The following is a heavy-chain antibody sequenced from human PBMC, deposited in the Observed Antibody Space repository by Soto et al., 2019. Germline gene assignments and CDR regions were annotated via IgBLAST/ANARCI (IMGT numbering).Heavy chain of an antibody. V-gene: IGHV1-18*01. D-gene: IGHD3-9*01. CDR1: GYTFTSYG. CDR2: ISAYNGNT. CDR3: ARGVNYDILTGYYNYYYGMDV. J-gene: IGHJ6*02. Sequence: GASVKVSCKASGYTFTSYGISWVRQAPGQGLEWMGWISAYNGNTNYAQKLQGRVTMTTDTSTSTAYMELRSLRSDDTAVYYCARGVNYDILTGYYNYYYGMDVWGQGTTVTVSS.